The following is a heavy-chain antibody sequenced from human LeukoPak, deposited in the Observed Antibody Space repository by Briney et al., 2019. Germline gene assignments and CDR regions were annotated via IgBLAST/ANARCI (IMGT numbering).Heavy chain of an antibody. CDR3: ARGQKRDRRYERGNYYMDV. Sequence: ASVKVSCKASGYTFTSYDINWVRQATGQGLEWMGWMNPNSGNTGYAQKFQGRVTMTRNTSISTAYMELSSLRSEDTAVYYCARGQKRDRRYERGNYYMDVWGKGTTVTVSS. V-gene: IGHV1-8*01. CDR1: GYTFTSYD. J-gene: IGHJ6*03. D-gene: IGHD3-3*01. CDR2: MNPNSGNT.